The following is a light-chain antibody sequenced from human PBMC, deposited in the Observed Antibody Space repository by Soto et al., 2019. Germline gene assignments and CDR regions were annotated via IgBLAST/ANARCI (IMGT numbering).Light chain of an antibody. CDR3: QQYKNWPGYT. CDR2: GAS. J-gene: IGKJ2*01. Sequence: EIEMTQSPATLSLSPGEGATLSCRTSQSVGYSLAWYQQKPGLAPRLLIYGASTRITGIPDRFSGSGSGTEFTLTISSLQCEDFAVYYCQQYKNWPGYTFGQGTKLEIK. CDR1: QSVGYS. V-gene: IGKV3-15*01.